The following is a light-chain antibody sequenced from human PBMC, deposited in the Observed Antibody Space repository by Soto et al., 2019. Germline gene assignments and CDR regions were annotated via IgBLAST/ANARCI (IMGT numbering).Light chain of an antibody. V-gene: IGKV3-20*01. CDR3: LQYGSSVWT. Sequence: EIVLTQSPGTLSLSPGERATLSCRASPRLSSNYLAWFQQKPGQAPRLLIYGASSRATGIPDRFSGSGSGTDFTLTIPRLEPEDFAVYYCLQYGSSVWTFGQGTKVDIK. CDR2: GAS. J-gene: IGKJ1*01. CDR1: PRLSSNY.